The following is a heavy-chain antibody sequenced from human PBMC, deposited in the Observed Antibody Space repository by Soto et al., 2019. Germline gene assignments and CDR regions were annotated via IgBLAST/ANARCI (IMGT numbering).Heavy chain of an antibody. V-gene: IGHV3-30-3*01. CDR2: ISYDGSNK. D-gene: IGHD2-15*01. Sequence: GGSLRLSCAASGFTFSSYAMHWVRQAPGKGLEWVAVISYDGSNKYYADSVKGRFTISRDNSKNTLYLQMNSLRAEDTAVYYCAAVVTSPYYYYYGMDVWGQGTTVTVSS. J-gene: IGHJ6*02. CDR1: GFTFSSYA. CDR3: AAVVTSPYYYYYGMDV.